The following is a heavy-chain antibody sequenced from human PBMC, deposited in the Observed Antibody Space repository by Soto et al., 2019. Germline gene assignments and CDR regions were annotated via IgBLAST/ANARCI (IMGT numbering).Heavy chain of an antibody. CDR2: IIPILGIA. J-gene: IGHJ6*02. CDR3: ARDCSSTSCYIYYYYGMDV. Sequence: EASVKVSCKASGGTFSSYTISWVRQAPGQGLEWMGRIIPILGIANYAQKFQGRVTITADKSTSTAYMELSSLRSEDTAVYYCARDCSSTSCYIYYYYGMDVWGQGTTVTVSS. CDR1: GGTFSSYT. D-gene: IGHD2-2*02. V-gene: IGHV1-69*04.